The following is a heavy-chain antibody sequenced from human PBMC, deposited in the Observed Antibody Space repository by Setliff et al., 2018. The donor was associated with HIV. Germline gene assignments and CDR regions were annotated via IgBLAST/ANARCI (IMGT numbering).Heavy chain of an antibody. CDR1: GGTFSSGNA. V-gene: IGHV1-69*13. CDR3: ARGEVIIDSYYYMNV. CDR2: IIPIYGTT. Sequence: SVKVSCKASGGTFSSGNAISWVRQVPGQGLEWMGGIIPIYGTTNYAQKFQGRVTITADESTTTAYMDMSSLRSEDTAIYYCARGEVIIDSYYYMNVWGKGTTVTVSS. J-gene: IGHJ6*03.